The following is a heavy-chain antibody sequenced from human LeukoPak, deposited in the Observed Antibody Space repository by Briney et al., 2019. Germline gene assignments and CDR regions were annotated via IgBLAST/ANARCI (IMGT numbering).Heavy chain of an antibody. D-gene: IGHD5-18*01. CDR3: ATRSGIQLWLRAGGAFDI. J-gene: IGHJ3*02. Sequence: GESLQISCKGSGYSFTSYWIGWVRQMPGKGLEWMGIIYPGGSDTRYSPSFQGQVTISADKSISTAYLQWSSLKASDTAMYYCATRSGIQLWLRAGGAFDIWGQGTMVTVSS. CDR2: IYPGGSDT. CDR1: GYSFTSYW. V-gene: IGHV5-51*01.